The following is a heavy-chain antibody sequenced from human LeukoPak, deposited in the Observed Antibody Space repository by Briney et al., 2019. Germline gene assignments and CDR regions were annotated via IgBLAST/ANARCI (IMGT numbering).Heavy chain of an antibody. CDR1: GYTFTGYY. V-gene: IGHV1-2*02. CDR3: ARGEGGDYALGY. Sequence: ASVKVSCKASGYTFTGYYMHWVRQAPGQGLEWMGWINPNSGGTNYAQKFQGRVTITADKSTSTAYMELSSLRSEDTAVYYCARGEGGDYALGYWGQGTLVTVSS. D-gene: IGHD4-17*01. J-gene: IGHJ4*02. CDR2: INPNSGGT.